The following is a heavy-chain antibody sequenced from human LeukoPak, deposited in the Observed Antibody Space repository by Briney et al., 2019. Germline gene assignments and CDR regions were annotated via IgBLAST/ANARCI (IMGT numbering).Heavy chain of an antibody. CDR3: AREVTIFGGQDV. V-gene: IGHV1-18*04. CDR1: GYTLTGYY. J-gene: IGHJ6*02. CDR2: ISAYNGNT. Sequence: ASVKVSCKASGYTLTGYYMHWVRQAPGQGLEWMGWISAYNGNTNYAQKLQGRVTMTTDTSTSTAYMELRSLRSDDTAVYYCAREVTIFGGQDVWGQGTTVTVSS. D-gene: IGHD3-3*01.